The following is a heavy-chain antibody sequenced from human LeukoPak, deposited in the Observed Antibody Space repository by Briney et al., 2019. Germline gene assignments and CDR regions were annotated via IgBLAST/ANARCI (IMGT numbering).Heavy chain of an antibody. CDR1: GFTFSDYY. Sequence: PGGSLRLSRAASGFTFSDYYMSWIRQAPGKGLEWVSYISSSGSTIYYADSVKGRFTISRDNAKNSLYLQMNSLRAEDTAVYYCARLKFFGVVIIDYWGQGTLVTVSS. CDR2: ISSSGSTI. D-gene: IGHD3-3*01. V-gene: IGHV3-11*04. J-gene: IGHJ4*02. CDR3: ARLKFFGVVIIDY.